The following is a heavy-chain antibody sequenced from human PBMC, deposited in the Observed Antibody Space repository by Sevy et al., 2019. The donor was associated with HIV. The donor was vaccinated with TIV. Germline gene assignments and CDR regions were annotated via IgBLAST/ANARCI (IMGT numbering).Heavy chain of an antibody. CDR1: GYSISSGYQ. J-gene: IGHJ4*02. CDR3: ARVAAY. CDR2: IYHSGST. V-gene: IGHV4-38-2*01. Sequence: SENLSLTCAVSGYSISSGYQWGWIRQPPGKGLEWIGTIYHSGSTYYNPSLKSRVTISVDTSKNQFSLKLNSMTAADTAVYFCARVAAYWGQGILVTVSP. D-gene: IGHD6-25*01.